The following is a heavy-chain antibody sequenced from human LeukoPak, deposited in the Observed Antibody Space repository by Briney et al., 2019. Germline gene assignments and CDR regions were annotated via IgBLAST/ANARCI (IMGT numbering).Heavy chain of an antibody. D-gene: IGHD2-21*02. Sequence: PSETLSLTCTVSGDSVSSSSYYWGWIRQPPGKGLEWIGTIYYTRSTYYNPSLKSRVTVSLDTSKNQFSLKLSSVTAADTAVYYWAGQVPLVVTAKGFYPWGQGTLVTVSS. J-gene: IGHJ5*02. V-gene: IGHV4-39*01. CDR3: AGQVPLVVTAKGFYP. CDR1: GDSVSSSSYY. CDR2: IYYTRST.